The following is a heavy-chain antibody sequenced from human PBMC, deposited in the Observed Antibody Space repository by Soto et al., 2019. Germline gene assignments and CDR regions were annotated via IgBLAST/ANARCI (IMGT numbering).Heavy chain of an antibody. V-gene: IGHV1-69*13. CDR2: IIPIFGTA. CDR1: GGTFSSYA. J-gene: IGHJ5*02. Sequence: ASVKVSCKASGGTFSSYAISWVRQAPGQGLEWMGGIIPIFGTANYAQKFQGRVTITADESTSTAYMELSSLRSEDTAVYYCARDLPAAACTEWFDPWGQGTLVTVSS. CDR3: ARDLPAAACTEWFDP. D-gene: IGHD6-13*01.